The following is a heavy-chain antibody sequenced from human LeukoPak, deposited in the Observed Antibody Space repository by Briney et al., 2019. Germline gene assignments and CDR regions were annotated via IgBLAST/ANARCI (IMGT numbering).Heavy chain of an antibody. D-gene: IGHD2-8*01. CDR3: AKGYCTNGVCYVDFDY. V-gene: IGHV1-46*01. CDR2: INPSGGST. CDR1: GYTFTSYY. Sequence: ASVKVSCKASGYTFTSYYMHWARQAPGQGLEWMGIINPSGGSTSYAQKFQGRVTMTRDTSTSTVYMELSSLRSDDTAVYYCAKGYCTNGVCYVDFDYWGQGTLVTVSS. J-gene: IGHJ4*02.